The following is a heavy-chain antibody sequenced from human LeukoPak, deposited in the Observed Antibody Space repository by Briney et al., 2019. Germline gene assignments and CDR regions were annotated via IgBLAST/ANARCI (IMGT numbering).Heavy chain of an antibody. J-gene: IGHJ4*02. Sequence: GGSLRLSCAASGFTFSSYDMNWVRQAPGKGLEWVSYISSSGSIIYYADSVKGRFTISRDNAKNSLYLQMNSLRAEDTAVYYCARDINLVTNIDWGQENLVTVSS. CDR1: GFTFSSYD. V-gene: IGHV3-48*03. CDR2: ISSSGSII. CDR3: ARDINLVTNID. D-gene: IGHD2-21*02.